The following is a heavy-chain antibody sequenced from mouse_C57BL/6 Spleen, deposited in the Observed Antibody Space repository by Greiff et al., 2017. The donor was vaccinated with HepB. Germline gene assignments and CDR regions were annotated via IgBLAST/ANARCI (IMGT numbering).Heavy chain of an antibody. CDR1: GYTFTSYW. Sequence: VQLQQPGTELVKPGASVKLSCKASGYTFTSYWMHWVKQRPGQGLEWIGNINPSNGGTNYNEKFKSKATLTVDKSSSTAYMQLSSLTSEDSAVYYCAREGVWLRDAMDYWGQGTSVTVSS. V-gene: IGHV1-53*01. J-gene: IGHJ4*01. D-gene: IGHD2-2*01. CDR2: INPSNGGT. CDR3: AREGVWLRDAMDY.